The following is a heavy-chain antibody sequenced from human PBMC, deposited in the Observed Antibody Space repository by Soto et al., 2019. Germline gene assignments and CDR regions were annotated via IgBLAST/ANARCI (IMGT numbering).Heavy chain of an antibody. CDR1: GFTFDDYA. D-gene: IGHD5-12*01. Sequence: EVQLVDSGGGLVQPGGSLRLSCVASGFTFDDYAMHWVRQAPGKGLEWVSGISWNSGSIGYADSVKGRFTISRDNAKNSLYLQMNSLRSEDTALYYCAKDMGYDLSPLGYFDYWGQGTLVTVSS. V-gene: IGHV3-9*01. CDR2: ISWNSGSI. J-gene: IGHJ4*02. CDR3: AKDMGYDLSPLGYFDY.